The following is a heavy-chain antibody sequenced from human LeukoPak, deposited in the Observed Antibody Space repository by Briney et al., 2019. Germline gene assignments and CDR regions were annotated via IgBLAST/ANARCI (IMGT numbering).Heavy chain of an antibody. D-gene: IGHD3-10*01. CDR1: GGSFSGYY. CDR3: ARGKGYYYGSGSYSYCYYMDV. V-gene: IGHV4-34*01. Sequence: SETLSLTCAVYGGSFSGYYWSWIRQPPGKGLEWIGEINHSGSTNYNPSLKSRVTISVDTSKNQFSLKLSSVTAADTAVYYCARGKGYYYGSGSYSYCYYMDVWGKGTTVTVSS. J-gene: IGHJ6*03. CDR2: INHSGST.